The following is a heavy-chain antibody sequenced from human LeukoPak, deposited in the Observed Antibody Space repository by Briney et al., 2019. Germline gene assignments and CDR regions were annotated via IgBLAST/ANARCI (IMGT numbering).Heavy chain of an antibody. CDR1: GFTFSSYA. Sequence: GGSLRLSCAASGFTFSSYAMSWVRQAPGKGLEWVSAISGSGGGTYYADSVKGRFTISRDNSKNTLYLQMNSLRAEDTAVYYCAKLRNYDFWSGYSFYWGQGTLVTVSS. J-gene: IGHJ4*02. CDR2: ISGSGGGT. D-gene: IGHD3-3*01. V-gene: IGHV3-23*01. CDR3: AKLRNYDFWSGYSFY.